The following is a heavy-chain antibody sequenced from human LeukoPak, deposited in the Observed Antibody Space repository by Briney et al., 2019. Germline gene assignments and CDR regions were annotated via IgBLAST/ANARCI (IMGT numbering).Heavy chain of an antibody. CDR2: MNPNSGNT. V-gene: IGHV1-8*01. CDR3: ARDRAQVWFGELFRYGMDV. J-gene: IGHJ6*02. Sequence: ASVKVSCKASGYTFTSYDINWVRQATGQGLEWMGWMNPNSGNTGYAQKFQGRVTMTRNTSISTAYMELSSLRSEDTAVYYCARDRAQVWFGELFRYGMDVWGQGTTVTVSS. D-gene: IGHD3-10*01. CDR1: GYTFTSYD.